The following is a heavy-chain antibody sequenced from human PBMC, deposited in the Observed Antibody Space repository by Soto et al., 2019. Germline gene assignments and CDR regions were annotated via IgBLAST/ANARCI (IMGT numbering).Heavy chain of an antibody. CDR2: IYYSGST. J-gene: IGHJ4*02. CDR1: GGSISSSSYY. Sequence: SETLSLTCTVSGGSISSSSYYWGWIRQPPGKGLEWIGSIYYSGSTYYNPSLKSRVTISVDTSKNQLSLKLSSVTAADTAVYYCARQDGIAARPNYFDYWGQGTLVTVSS. D-gene: IGHD6-6*01. V-gene: IGHV4-39*01. CDR3: ARQDGIAARPNYFDY.